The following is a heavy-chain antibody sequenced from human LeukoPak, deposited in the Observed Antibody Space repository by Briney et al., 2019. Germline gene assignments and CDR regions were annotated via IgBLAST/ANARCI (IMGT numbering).Heavy chain of an antibody. CDR3: ARDDSRYEQQLVNPLYYYYGMDV. CDR1: GTSISIYY. J-gene: IGHJ6*02. Sequence: SETLSLTCIVSGTSISIYYWSWIRQPPGKGLEWIGYMYYSGSTDYNPSLKGRVSMSVDTSKSQFSLKLRSVTAADTAVYYCARDDSRYEQQLVNPLYYYYGMDVWGQGTTVTVSS. CDR2: MYYSGST. D-gene: IGHD6-13*01. V-gene: IGHV4-59*01.